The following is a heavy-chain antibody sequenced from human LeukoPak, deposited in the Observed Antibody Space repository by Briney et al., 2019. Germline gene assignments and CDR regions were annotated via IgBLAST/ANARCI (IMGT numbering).Heavy chain of an antibody. CDR2: AGWAGGTI. J-gene: IGHJ4*02. Sequence: PGGSLRLSCATSGFNFDRYTIHWVRQAPGKGLEWVPLAGWAGGTIFYSDSVRGRFTISRDSGRKSVYLQMNSLTTDDTAFYFCAKELDTMFFDYWGQGALVTVSS. D-gene: IGHD3-10*02. V-gene: IGHV3-43*01. CDR3: AKELDTMFFDY. CDR1: GFNFDRYT.